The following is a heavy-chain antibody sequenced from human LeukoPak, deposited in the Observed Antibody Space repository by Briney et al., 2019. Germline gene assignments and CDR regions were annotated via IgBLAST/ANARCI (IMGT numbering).Heavy chain of an antibody. J-gene: IGHJ4*02. CDR1: GFTFSSYG. Sequence: PGGSLRLSCAASGFTFSSYGMHWVRQAPGKGLEWVAFIRYDGSNKYYADSVKGRFTISRDNSKNTLYLQMNSLRAEDTAVYYCAKDRESELWFGELLGYWGQGTLVTVSS. CDR2: IRYDGSNK. V-gene: IGHV3-30*02. D-gene: IGHD3-10*01. CDR3: AKDRESELWFGELLGY.